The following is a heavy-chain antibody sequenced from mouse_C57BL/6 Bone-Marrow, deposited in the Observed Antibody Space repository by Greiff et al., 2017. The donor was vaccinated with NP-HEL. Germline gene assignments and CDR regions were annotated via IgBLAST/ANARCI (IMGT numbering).Heavy chain of an antibody. V-gene: IGHV1-69*01. CDR3: ARWRYTGDY. CDR1: GYTFTSYW. D-gene: IGHD1-1*01. Sequence: QVQLQQPGAELVMPGASVKLSCKASGYTFTSYWMHWVKQRPGQGLEWIGEIDPSDSYTNYNQKFKGKSTLTVDKSSSTAYMQLSSLTSEDSAVYYCARWRYTGDYWGQGTTLTVSS. J-gene: IGHJ2*01. CDR2: IDPSDSYT.